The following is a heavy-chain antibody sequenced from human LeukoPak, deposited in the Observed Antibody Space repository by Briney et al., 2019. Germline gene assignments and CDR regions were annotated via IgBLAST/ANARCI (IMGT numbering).Heavy chain of an antibody. CDR3: ARARDYDPPAFYYYYMDV. D-gene: IGHD4-17*01. J-gene: IGHJ6*03. CDR1: GGSISSYY. Sequence: PSETLSLTCTVSGGSISSYYWSWIRQPPGKGLEWIGYIYYSGSTNYNPSLKSRVTISVDTSKNQFSLKLSSATAADTAVYYCARARDYDPPAFYYYYMDVWGKGTTVTVSS. V-gene: IGHV4-59*01. CDR2: IYYSGST.